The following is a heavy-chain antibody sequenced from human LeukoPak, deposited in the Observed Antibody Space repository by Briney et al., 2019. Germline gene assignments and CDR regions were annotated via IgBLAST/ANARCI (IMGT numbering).Heavy chain of an antibody. J-gene: IGHJ5*02. CDR3: ARQIRTTFNNWFDP. CDR2: INSDGSGT. D-gene: IGHD3-16*01. V-gene: IGHV3-74*01. Sequence: GGSLRLSCAASGFTFTNYAMSWVRQAPGKGLVWVSRINSDGSGTSYADSVKGRFTISRDNAKNTLYLQMNSLRVEDTAVYYCARQIRTTFNNWFDPWGQGTLVTVSS. CDR1: GFTFTNYA.